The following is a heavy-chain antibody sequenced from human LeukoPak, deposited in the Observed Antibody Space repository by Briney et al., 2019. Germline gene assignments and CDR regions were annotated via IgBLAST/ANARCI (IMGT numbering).Heavy chain of an antibody. D-gene: IGHD3-9*01. CDR2: FDPEDGET. CDR1: GYTLTELS. Sequence: ASVKVSCKVSGYTLTELSMHWVRLAPGKGLEWMGGFDPEDGETIYAQKFQGRVTMTEDTSTATAYMELSSLRSEDTAVYYCATELLTDPDPGFDYWGQGTLVTVSS. V-gene: IGHV1-24*01. CDR3: ATELLTDPDPGFDY. J-gene: IGHJ4*02.